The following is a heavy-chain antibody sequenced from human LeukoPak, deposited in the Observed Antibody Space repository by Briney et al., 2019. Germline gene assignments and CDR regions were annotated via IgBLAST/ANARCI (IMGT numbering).Heavy chain of an antibody. Sequence: ASVKVSCKTSGYTFTTYYIHWVRQAPGEGLEWLGIINPSGGTTTYAQKFQGRVTMTRDTSTSTVYMELNTLRSEDTAVYYCARGSNYYYDVTADYPRYWGQGTLVTVSS. CDR1: GYTFTTYY. CDR3: ARGSNYYYDVTADYPRY. J-gene: IGHJ4*02. D-gene: IGHD3-22*01. CDR2: INPSGGTT. V-gene: IGHV1-46*01.